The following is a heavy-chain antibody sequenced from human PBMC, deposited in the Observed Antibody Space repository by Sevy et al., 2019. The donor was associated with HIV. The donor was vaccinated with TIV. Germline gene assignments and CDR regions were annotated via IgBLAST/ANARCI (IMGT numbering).Heavy chain of an antibody. D-gene: IGHD5-18*01. CDR3: TTDGGGYNYGYSFDY. CDR2: IKTKASGETT. Sequence: GGSLRLSCEASGFTFSDAWMNWVRQAPGKGLEWVGRIKTKASGETTDYAAPVKGRFTISRDDSKNTLYLQMNSLKTEDTAVYYCTTDGGGYNYGYSFDYWGQGTPVTVSS. CDR1: GFTFSDAW. V-gene: IGHV3-15*07. J-gene: IGHJ4*02.